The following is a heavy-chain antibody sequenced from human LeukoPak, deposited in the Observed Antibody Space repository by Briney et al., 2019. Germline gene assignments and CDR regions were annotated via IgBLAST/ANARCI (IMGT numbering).Heavy chain of an antibody. V-gene: IGHV4-34*01. CDR1: GGSFSGYY. CDR2: INHSGST. CDR3: ARPPDYGDYLDY. J-gene: IGHJ4*02. Sequence: SETLSLTCAVYGGSFSGYYWSWIRQPPGKGQEWIGEINHSGSTNYNPSLKSRVTISVDTSKNQFSLKLSSVTAADTAVYYCARPPDYGDYLDYWGQGTLVTVSS. D-gene: IGHD4-17*01.